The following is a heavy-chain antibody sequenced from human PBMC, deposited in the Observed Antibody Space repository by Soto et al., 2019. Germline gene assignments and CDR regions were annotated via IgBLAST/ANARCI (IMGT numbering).Heavy chain of an antibody. V-gene: IGHV4-39*01. CDR2: IYYSGTT. D-gene: IGHD3-9*01. CDR1: GGSISSSSYY. CDR3: ARLHYDILEAPDY. Sequence: TLSLTCTVSGGSISSSSYYWGWIRQPPGKGLEWIGSIYYSGTTYYNPSLKSRVTISVDTSKNQFSLKLSSVTAADTAVYYCARLHYDILEAPDYWGQGTLVTVSS. J-gene: IGHJ4*02.